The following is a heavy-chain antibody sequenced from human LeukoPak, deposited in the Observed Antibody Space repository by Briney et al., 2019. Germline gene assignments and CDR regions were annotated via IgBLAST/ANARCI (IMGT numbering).Heavy chain of an antibody. V-gene: IGHV4-59*01. D-gene: IGHD6-13*01. CDR1: GGSISSYY. Sequence: SETLSLTCTVSGGSISSYYWSWIRQPPGKGLEWIGYIYYSGSTNYNPSLKSRVTISVDTSKNQFSLKLSSVTAADTAVYYCARDFGAAGWFDPWGQGTLVTVSS. CDR3: ARDFGAAGWFDP. CDR2: IYYSGST. J-gene: IGHJ5*02.